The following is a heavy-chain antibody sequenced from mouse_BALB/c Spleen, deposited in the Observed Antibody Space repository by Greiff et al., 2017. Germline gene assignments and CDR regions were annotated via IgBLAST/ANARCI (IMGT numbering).Heavy chain of an antibody. Sequence: EVQLVESGGGLVQPGGSLKLSCAASGFTFSSYGMSWVRQTPDKRLELVATINSNGGSTYYPDSVKGRFTISRDNAKNTLYLQMSSLKSEDTAMYDWARDRGVEWYFDVWGAGTTVTVSS. CDR2: INSNGGST. CDR1: GFTFSSYG. J-gene: IGHJ1*01. CDR3: ARDRGVEWYFDV. D-gene: IGHD1-1*01. V-gene: IGHV5-6-3*01.